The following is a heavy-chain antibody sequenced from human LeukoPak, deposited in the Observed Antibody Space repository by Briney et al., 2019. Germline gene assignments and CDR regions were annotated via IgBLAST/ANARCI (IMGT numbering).Heavy chain of an antibody. V-gene: IGHV4-59*01. Sequence: KPSETLSLTCTVSGGSISSYYWSWIRQPPGKGLEWIGYIYYSGSTNYNPSLKSRVTISVDTSKNQFSLKLSSVTAADTAVYHCARGWYYDYVWGSYRYPDAFDIWGQGTMATVSS. CDR1: GGSISSYY. D-gene: IGHD3-16*02. J-gene: IGHJ3*02. CDR3: ARGWYYDYVWGSYRYPDAFDI. CDR2: IYYSGST.